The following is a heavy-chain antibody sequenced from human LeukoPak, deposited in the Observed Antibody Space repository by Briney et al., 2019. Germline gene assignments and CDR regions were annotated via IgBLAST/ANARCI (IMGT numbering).Heavy chain of an antibody. Sequence: SVKVSCKASGGTFISYAISWVRQAPGQGLEWMGGIIPIFGTANYAQKFQGRVTITADKSTSKAYMELSSLRSEDTAVYYCARVGPQQLVPFYYYGMDVWGKGTTVTVSS. J-gene: IGHJ6*04. D-gene: IGHD6-13*01. CDR1: GGTFISYA. V-gene: IGHV1-69*06. CDR2: IIPIFGTA. CDR3: ARVGPQQLVPFYYYGMDV.